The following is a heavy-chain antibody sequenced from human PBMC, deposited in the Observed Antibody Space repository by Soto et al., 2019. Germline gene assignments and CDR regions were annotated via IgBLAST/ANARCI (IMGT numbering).Heavy chain of an antibody. D-gene: IGHD2-2*01. V-gene: IGHV1-18*01. CDR3: ARDERQDCSSTSCYQALYYGMDV. Sequence: GASVKVSCKASGYTFTSYGISWVRQAPGQGLEWMGWISAYNGNTNYAQKLQGRVTMTTDTSTSTAYMELRSLRSDDTAVYYCARDERQDCSSTSCYQALYYGMDVWG. J-gene: IGHJ6*02. CDR2: ISAYNGNT. CDR1: GYTFTSYG.